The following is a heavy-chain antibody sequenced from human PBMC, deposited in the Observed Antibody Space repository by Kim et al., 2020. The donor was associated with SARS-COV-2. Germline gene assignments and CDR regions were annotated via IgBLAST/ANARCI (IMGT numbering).Heavy chain of an antibody. CDR3: ARVDYNDRGGEDL. V-gene: IGHV3-21*01. CDR2: ITASSFSI. D-gene: IGHD3-10*02. CDR1: GFNFGIYS. J-gene: IGHJ5*02. Sequence: GGSLILSCAASGFNFGIYSMHWVRQAPGRGLESVASITASSFSINYADSVRGRFTISRDNAQNLLYLQMDSLRPEDTALYYCARVDYNDRGGEDLWGQGTLVTVSS.